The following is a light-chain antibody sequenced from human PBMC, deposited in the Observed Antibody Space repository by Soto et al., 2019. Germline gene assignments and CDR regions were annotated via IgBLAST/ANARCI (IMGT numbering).Light chain of an antibody. CDR1: QSLTTRY. CDR3: QQYGSSPT. V-gene: IGKV3-20*01. J-gene: IGKJ5*01. CDR2: GAS. Sequence: EIVLTQSPGTLSLFPGERATLSCRASQSLTTRYLAWYQQKPGQAPRLLNYGASSKATGIPDRFRGSGCGTSFTIASSRLEADDFAVYSCQQYGSSPTFGQGTRLEIK.